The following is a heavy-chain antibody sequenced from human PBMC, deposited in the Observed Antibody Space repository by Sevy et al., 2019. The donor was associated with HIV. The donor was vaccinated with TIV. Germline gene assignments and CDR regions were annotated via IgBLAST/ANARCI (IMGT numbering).Heavy chain of an antibody. Sequence: GGSLRLSCAASGFTFSSYAMSWVRQAPGKGLEWVSAISGSGGSTYYADSVKGRFTISRDNSKNTLYLQMNSLRAEDTAVYYCAKDQRARIAAASRNHWGQGTLVTVSS. D-gene: IGHD6-13*01. J-gene: IGHJ5*02. CDR2: ISGSGGST. CDR3: AKDQRARIAAASRNH. CDR1: GFTFSSYA. V-gene: IGHV3-23*01.